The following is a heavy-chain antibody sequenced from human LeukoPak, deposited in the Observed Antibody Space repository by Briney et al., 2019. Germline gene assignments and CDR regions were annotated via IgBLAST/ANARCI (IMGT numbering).Heavy chain of an antibody. CDR2: IYHSGST. CDR1: GGSISSSSYY. V-gene: IGHV4-30-2*01. D-gene: IGHD3-22*01. Sequence: SETLSLTCTVSGGSISSSSYYWGWIRQPPGKGLEWIGYIYHSGSTYYNPSLKSRVTISVDRSKNQFSLKLSSVTAADTAVYYCARKITYYYEGAFDIWGQGTMVTVSS. J-gene: IGHJ3*02. CDR3: ARKITYYYEGAFDI.